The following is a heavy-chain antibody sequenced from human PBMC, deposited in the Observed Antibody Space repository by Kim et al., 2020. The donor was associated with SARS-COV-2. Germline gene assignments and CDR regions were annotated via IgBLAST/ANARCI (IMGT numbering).Heavy chain of an antibody. V-gene: IGHV4-34*01. CDR3: ARVRRGSYQAGHMYYFDY. J-gene: IGHJ4*02. CDR2: INHSGST. Sequence: SETLSLTCAVYGGSFSGYYWSWIRQPPGKGLEWIGEINHSGSTNYNPSLKSRVTISVDTSKNQFSLKLSSVTAADTAVYYCARVRRGSYQAGHMYYFDYWGQGTPVTVPS. D-gene: IGHD1-26*01. CDR1: GGSFSGYY.